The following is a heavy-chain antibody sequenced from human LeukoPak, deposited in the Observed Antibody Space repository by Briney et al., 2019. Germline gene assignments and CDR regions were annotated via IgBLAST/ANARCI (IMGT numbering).Heavy chain of an antibody. D-gene: IGHD1-14*01. V-gene: IGHV1-46*01. Sequence: GASVKVSCKASGYTFTGYYMHWVRQAPGQGLEWMGIINPSGGGTSYAQKFQGRVTMTRDTSTSTVYMELSSLRSEDTAVYYCARSSGRSPNREYMDVWGKGTTVTVSS. CDR2: INPSGGGT. CDR3: ARSSGRSPNREYMDV. CDR1: GYTFTGYY. J-gene: IGHJ6*03.